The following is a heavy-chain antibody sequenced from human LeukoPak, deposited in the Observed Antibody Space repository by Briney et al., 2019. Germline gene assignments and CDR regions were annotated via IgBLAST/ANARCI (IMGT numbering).Heavy chain of an antibody. CDR1: GYTLTELS. CDR2: FYPEDGET. D-gene: IGHD2-15*01. V-gene: IGHV1-24*01. CDR3: ATGLDCSGGSCYSEFDY. Sequence: ASVKVSCKVSGYTLTELSMHWVRQAPGKGLEWMGGFYPEDGETIYAQKFQGRVTMTEDTSTDTAYMELSSLRSEDTAVYYCATGLDCSGGSCYSEFDYWGQGTLVTVSP. J-gene: IGHJ4*02.